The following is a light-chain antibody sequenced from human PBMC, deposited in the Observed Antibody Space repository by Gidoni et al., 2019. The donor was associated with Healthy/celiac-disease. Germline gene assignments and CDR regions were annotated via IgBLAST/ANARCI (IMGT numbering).Light chain of an antibody. CDR3: LLYDGDAHV. Sequence: QTVVTQEPSLTVSPGGTVTLTRASRTAAVTSGYHPNWFQQNPEQAPRALIESTSSRRALAPARFSGSRRGGKAALTLSGGQPEVEAEYYCLLYDGDAHVVETGTRV. CDR1: TAAVTSGYH. J-gene: IGLJ1*01. CDR2: STS. V-gene: IGLV7-43*01.